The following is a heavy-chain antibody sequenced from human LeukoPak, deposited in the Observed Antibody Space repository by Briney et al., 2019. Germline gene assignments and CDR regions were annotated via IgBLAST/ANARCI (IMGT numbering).Heavy chain of an antibody. CDR2: IYPGDSDT. J-gene: IGHJ4*02. Sequence: GESLKISCKGSGYSFTTNWIGWVRQMPGKGLEWMGIIYPGDSDTRYSPSFQGQVTISVDKSISTAYLQWSSLKASDTAMYYCARRYCSGGSCYSAVDFWGQGTLVTVSS. CDR3: ARRYCSGGSCYSAVDF. D-gene: IGHD2-15*01. V-gene: IGHV5-51*01. CDR1: GYSFTTNW.